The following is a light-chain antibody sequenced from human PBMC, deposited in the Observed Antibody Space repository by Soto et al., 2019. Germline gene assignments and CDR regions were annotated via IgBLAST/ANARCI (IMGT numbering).Light chain of an antibody. CDR3: QQYNRWPPNA. Sequence: VVMTQSPASLSVSPGDKATLSCRASQNIRNQLAWYQQRPGQAPRLLIYDASTRATGIPTRFSGSGSETEFTLSISSLQSEDFAVYYCQQYNRWPPNAFGQGTKVDIK. CDR1: QNIRNQ. V-gene: IGKV3-15*01. CDR2: DAS. J-gene: IGKJ2*01.